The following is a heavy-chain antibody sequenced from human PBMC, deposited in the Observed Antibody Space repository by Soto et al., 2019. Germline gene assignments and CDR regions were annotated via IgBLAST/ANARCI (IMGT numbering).Heavy chain of an antibody. D-gene: IGHD2-15*01. CDR2: IYYSGIT. V-gene: IGHV4-61*03. Sequence: ETLSLTCTVSGGSVTSVSDYWGWIRQAPGKGREWIGYIYYSGITNYNPSLKSRLTTSADKFNRHSALKLSSVPAAETAVYYCATYCSRVPRHGFDHWGQGTLVTVSS. J-gene: IGHJ5*02. CDR1: GGSVTSVSDY. CDR3: ATYCSRVPRHGFDH.